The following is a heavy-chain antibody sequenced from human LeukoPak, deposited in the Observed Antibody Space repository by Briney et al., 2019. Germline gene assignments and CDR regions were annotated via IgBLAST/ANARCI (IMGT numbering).Heavy chain of an antibody. J-gene: IGHJ4*02. V-gene: IGHV3-23*01. CDR2: IGGSGGGT. D-gene: IGHD1-26*01. CDR1: GFTFSTYA. Sequence: TGGSLRLSCAASGFTFSTYAMSWVRQAPGKGLEWVSTIGGSGGGTYFADSVKARFTISRDNSKNTLYLQMDSLRAEDTAVYYCARLATSTGSYVDYWGQGTLVTVSS. CDR3: ARLATSTGSYVDY.